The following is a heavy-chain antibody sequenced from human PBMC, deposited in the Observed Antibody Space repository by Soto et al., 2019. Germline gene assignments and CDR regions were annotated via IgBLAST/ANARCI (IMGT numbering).Heavy chain of an antibody. CDR1: GGSISSYY. Sequence: SETLSLTCTVSGGSISSYYWSWIRQPPGKGLEWIGYIYYSGSTNYNPSLKSRVTISVDTSKNQFSLKLSSVTAADTAVYYCARLYYDFWSGYYTGFDYWGQGTLVTVSS. CDR2: IYYSGST. J-gene: IGHJ4*02. CDR3: ARLYYDFWSGYYTGFDY. V-gene: IGHV4-59*01. D-gene: IGHD3-3*01.